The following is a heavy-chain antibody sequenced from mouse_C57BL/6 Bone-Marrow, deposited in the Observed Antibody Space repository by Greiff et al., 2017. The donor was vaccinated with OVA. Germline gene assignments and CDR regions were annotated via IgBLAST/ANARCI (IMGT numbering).Heavy chain of an antibody. J-gene: IGHJ2*01. CDR1: GYTFTSSG. CDR3: AREDYGSSFDY. CDR2: IYPRSGNT. V-gene: IGHV1-81*01. D-gene: IGHD1-1*01. Sequence: QVQLQQSGAELARPGASVKLSCKASGYTFTSSGISWVKQRTGQGLEWIGEIYPRSGNTYYNEKFKGKATLTADKSSSTAYMELRSLTSEDSAVYFCAREDYGSSFDYWGQGTTLTVSS.